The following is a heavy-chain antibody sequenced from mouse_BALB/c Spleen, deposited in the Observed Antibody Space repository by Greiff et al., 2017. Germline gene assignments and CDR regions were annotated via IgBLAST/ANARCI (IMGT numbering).Heavy chain of an antibody. Sequence: EVQRVESGGGLVKPGGSLKLSCAASGFTFSSYAMSWVRQTPEKRLEWVATISSGGSYTYYPDSVKGRFTISRDNAKNTLYLQMSSLRSEDTAMYYCARQKYGNYEGHLDYWGQGTTLTVSS. V-gene: IGHV5-9-3*01. CDR1: GFTFSSYA. CDR2: ISSGGSYT. CDR3: ARQKYGNYEGHLDY. D-gene: IGHD2-10*02. J-gene: IGHJ2*01.